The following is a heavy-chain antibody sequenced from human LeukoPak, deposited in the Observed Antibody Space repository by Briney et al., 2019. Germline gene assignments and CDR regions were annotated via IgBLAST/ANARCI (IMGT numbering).Heavy chain of an antibody. CDR1: GFPFDDKA. CDR2: ISRNSDST. J-gene: IGHJ4*02. D-gene: IGHD1-26*01. V-gene: IGHV3-9*03. Sequence: NPGGSLRLSCAASGFPFDDKAMHWVRHAPGEGLEWVAGISRNSDSTVYADSVKGRFTISRDNAKNSLYLQMNSLRAEDMALYYCVKDIGSGSYRYGGYFDYWGQGTLVTVSS. CDR3: VKDIGSGSYRYGGYFDY.